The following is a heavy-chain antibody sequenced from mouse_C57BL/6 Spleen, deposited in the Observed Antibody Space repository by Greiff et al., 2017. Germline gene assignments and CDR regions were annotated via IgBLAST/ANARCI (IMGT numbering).Heavy chain of an antibody. J-gene: IGHJ4*01. CDR1: GYTFTSYW. D-gene: IGHD1-1*01. CDR3: ARTLTVVATSAMDY. V-gene: IGHV1-59*01. Sequence: LQQPGAELVRPGTSVKLSCKASGYTFTSYWMHWVKQRPGQGLEWIGVIDPSDSYTNYNQKFKGKATLTVDTSSTTASMQLSSLTSEDAAGYYCARTLTVVATSAMDYWGQGTSVTVSS. CDR2: IDPSDSYT.